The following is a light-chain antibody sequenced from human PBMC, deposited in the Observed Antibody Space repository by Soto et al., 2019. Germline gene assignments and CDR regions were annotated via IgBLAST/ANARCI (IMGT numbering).Light chain of an antibody. J-gene: IGKJ1*01. Sequence: EILLTQSPPTLSVSPGEGATLSCRASENINRNLAWYQQKPGQAPRLLIYDASTRATGIPARYSGSGSGTEFSLTISSLQSEDFGVYDCQQYNTWPSFGHGTKVEIK. CDR1: ENINRN. CDR3: QQYNTWPS. CDR2: DAS. V-gene: IGKV3-15*01.